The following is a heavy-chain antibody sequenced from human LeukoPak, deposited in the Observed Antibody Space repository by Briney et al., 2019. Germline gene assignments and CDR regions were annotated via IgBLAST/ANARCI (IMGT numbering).Heavy chain of an antibody. CDR2: ISAYNGNT. V-gene: IGHV1-18*01. J-gene: IGHJ4*02. CDR3: ARGMFSYYYDSSGYYYAPLDY. Sequence: ASVKVSCKASGYTFTSYGISWVRQAPGQGLEWMGWISAYNGNTNYAQKLQGRVTMTTDTSTSTAYMELRSLRSDDTAVYYCARGMFSYYYDSSGYYYAPLDYWGQGTLATVSS. D-gene: IGHD3-22*01. CDR1: GYTFTSYG.